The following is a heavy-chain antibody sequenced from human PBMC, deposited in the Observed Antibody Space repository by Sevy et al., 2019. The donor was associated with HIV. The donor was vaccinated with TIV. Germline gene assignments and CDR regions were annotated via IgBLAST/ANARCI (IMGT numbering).Heavy chain of an antibody. CDR2: IYSGGST. CDR1: GFTVSSNY. J-gene: IGHJ3*02. CDR3: ARELKDDDAFDI. Sequence: GSLRLSCAASGFTVSSNYMSWVRQAPGKGLEWVSVIYSGGSTYYADSVKGRFTISRDNSKNTLYLQMNSLRAEDTAVYYCARELKDDDAFDIWGQGTMVTVSS. V-gene: IGHV3-53*01.